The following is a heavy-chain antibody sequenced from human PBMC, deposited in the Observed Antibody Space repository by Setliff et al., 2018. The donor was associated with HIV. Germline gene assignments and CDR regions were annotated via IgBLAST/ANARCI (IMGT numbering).Heavy chain of an antibody. CDR3: AKGDSSSGYYWARFDY. CDR2: ISRSSSSK. CDR1: GFTFSSYS. Sequence: GGSLRLSCAASGFTFSSYSMNWVRQAPGKGLEWVAYISRSSSSKYYADSVKGRFTISRDNAKNSLYLQLNSLRAEDTAVYYCAKGDSSSGYYWARFDYWGQGTLVTVSS. V-gene: IGHV3-48*01. D-gene: IGHD3-22*01. J-gene: IGHJ4*02.